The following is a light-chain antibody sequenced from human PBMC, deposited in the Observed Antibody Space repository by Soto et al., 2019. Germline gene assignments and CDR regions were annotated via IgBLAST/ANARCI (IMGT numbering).Light chain of an antibody. CDR1: QSINKW. CDR2: EAS. CDR3: QQYNDYSAWT. Sequence: DIHMTQSPSSRSASVLDTVTTSFLGSQSINKWLAWYHQKPGKAPTLLIYEASILQNGVPSRFSGTESGTEFTLTISSLRPDDFATYYCQQYNDYSAWTFGQGTKVDIK. V-gene: IGKV1-5*03. J-gene: IGKJ1*01.